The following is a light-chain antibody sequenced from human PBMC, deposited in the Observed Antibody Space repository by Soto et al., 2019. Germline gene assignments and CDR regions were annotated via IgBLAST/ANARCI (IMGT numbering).Light chain of an antibody. J-gene: IGKJ1*01. CDR1: QSVSSN. V-gene: IGKV3-15*01. CDR2: GAF. Sequence: EIVMTQSPVTLSVSPGERATLSCRASQSVSSNLAWYRQKPGQAPSLLIYGAFTRATGIPARFSGTGSGTEFTLTISSLQSEDFALYYCQQYNDWPLTFGQGTKVDIK. CDR3: QQYNDWPLT.